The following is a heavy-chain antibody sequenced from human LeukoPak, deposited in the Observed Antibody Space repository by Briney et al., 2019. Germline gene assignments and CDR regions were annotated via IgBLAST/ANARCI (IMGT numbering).Heavy chain of an antibody. CDR3: AHLSEAAASLGYFQH. V-gene: IGHV2-5*01. D-gene: IGHD6-13*01. CDR2: IYWNDDK. CDR1: GFSLSTNGVG. J-gene: IGHJ1*01. Sequence: SGPTLVDPTQTLTLTCTFSGFSLSTNGVGVGWIRQPPGKALEWLALIYWNDDKRYSPSLKSRLTITKDTSKNQVVLTMTNMDPVDTGTYYCAHLSEAAASLGYFQHWGQGTLVTVSS.